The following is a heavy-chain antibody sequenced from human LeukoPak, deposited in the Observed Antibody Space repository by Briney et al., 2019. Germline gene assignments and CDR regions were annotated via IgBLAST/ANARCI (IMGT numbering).Heavy chain of an antibody. Sequence: SETLSLTCTVSGGSISSYYWGWIRQPPGKGLEWIGSIYHSGSTYYNPSLKSRVTISVDTSKNQFSLKLSSVTAADTAVYYCARVAPMIVLAEFDYWGQGTLVTVSS. J-gene: IGHJ4*02. CDR2: IYHSGST. CDR3: ARVAPMIVLAEFDY. V-gene: IGHV4-38-2*02. D-gene: IGHD3-22*01. CDR1: GGSISSYY.